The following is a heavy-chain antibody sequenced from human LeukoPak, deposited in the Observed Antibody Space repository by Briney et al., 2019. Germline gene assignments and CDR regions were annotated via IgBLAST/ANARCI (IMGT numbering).Heavy chain of an antibody. V-gene: IGHV4-4*07. CDR3: ARRDLDAFDI. CDR1: GDSISSYY. J-gene: IGHJ3*02. CDR2: ISASGST. Sequence: SETLSLTCSVSGDSISSYYWTWIRQPAGKGLEWIGRISASGSTNYNPSLKSRVTMSVDTSKNQFSLKLSSVTAADTAVYYCARRDLDAFDIWGQGTMVTVSS.